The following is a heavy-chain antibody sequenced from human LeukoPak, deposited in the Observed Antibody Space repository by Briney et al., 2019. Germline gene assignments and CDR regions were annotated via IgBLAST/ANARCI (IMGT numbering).Heavy chain of an antibody. CDR3: AKDWYYDSSGYYSIRAFDY. V-gene: IGHV3-23*01. CDR1: GFTFSSYA. CDR2: ISGSGGST. J-gene: IGHJ4*02. D-gene: IGHD3-22*01. Sequence: GGSLRLSCAASGFTFSSYAMSWVRHAPGKGLEWVSAISGSGGSTYYADSVKGRFTISRYNSKNTLYLQMNSLRAEDTAVYYCAKDWYYDSSGYYSIRAFDYWGQGTLVTVSS.